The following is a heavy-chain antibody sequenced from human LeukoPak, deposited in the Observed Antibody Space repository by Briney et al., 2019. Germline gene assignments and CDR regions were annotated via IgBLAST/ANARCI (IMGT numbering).Heavy chain of an antibody. CDR1: GGSITGYY. CDR3: ARGNILTGYCFDF. CDR2: IHYTGAT. Sequence: KPSETLSLTCAVYGGSITGYYWSWIRQTPGRGLEWVGEIHYTGATSYNPSLKSRATISTDTSKNQFSLRLSSVTAAGTAVYYCARGNILTGYCFDFWGQGALVTVSS. D-gene: IGHD3-9*01. V-gene: IGHV4-34*01. J-gene: IGHJ4*02.